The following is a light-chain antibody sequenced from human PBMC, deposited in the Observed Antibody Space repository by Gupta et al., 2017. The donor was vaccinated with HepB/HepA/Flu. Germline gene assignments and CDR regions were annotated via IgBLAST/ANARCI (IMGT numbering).Light chain of an antibody. J-gene: IGKJ4*01. CDR3: QLSDCMPLT. Sequence: DIQMTQSPSSLSASVGDRVTITCRASQTISRFLNWYQHKPGKAPKLLIYGTSSLHSGVPSRFSGRGSGTDFTLTISRLQPEDFATYYCQLSDCMPLTFGGGTKVEIE. V-gene: IGKV1-39*01. CDR1: QTISRF. CDR2: GTS.